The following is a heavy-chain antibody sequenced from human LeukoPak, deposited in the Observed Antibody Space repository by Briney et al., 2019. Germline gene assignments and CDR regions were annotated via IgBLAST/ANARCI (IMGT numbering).Heavy chain of an antibody. CDR1: GFTFSSYA. V-gene: IGHV3-30*04. CDR2: ISYDGSNK. J-gene: IGHJ4*02. CDR3: AKPRPGLGEFHPDY. Sequence: PGGSLRLSCAASGFTFSSYAMHWVRQAPGKGLEWVAVISYDGSNKYYADSVKGRFTISRDNSKNTLYLQMNSLRAEDTAVYYCAKPRPGLGEFHPDYWGQGTLVTVSS. D-gene: IGHD3-16*01.